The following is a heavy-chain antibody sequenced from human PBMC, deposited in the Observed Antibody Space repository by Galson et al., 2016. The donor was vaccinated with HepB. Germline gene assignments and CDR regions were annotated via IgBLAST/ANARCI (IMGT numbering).Heavy chain of an antibody. V-gene: IGHV3-11*01. D-gene: IGHD3-3*01. CDR1: GFTFSDYY. Sequence: SLRLSCAASGFTFSDYYMSWIRQAPGTGLEWVSYISSSGSNIYYADSVKGRFTISRDYAKNSLYLQMNSLRAEDTVVYYCARDNGDFWSGYTYGLFDYWGQGTLVTVSS. J-gene: IGHJ4*02. CDR3: ARDNGDFWSGYTYGLFDY. CDR2: ISSSGSNI.